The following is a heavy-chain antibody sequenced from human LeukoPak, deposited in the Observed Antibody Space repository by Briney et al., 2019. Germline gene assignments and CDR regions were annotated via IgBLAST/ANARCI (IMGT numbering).Heavy chain of an antibody. V-gene: IGHV1-2*02. CDR1: GYTFTGYY. CDR3: AVISRGYSCGQASGFDP. J-gene: IGHJ5*02. Sequence: GASVKVSCKASGYTFTGYYMHWVRQAPGQGLEWMGWINPNSGGTNYAQKFQGRVTMTRDTSISTAYMELSRLRSDDTAVYYCAVISRGYSCGQASGFDPWGQGTLVTVSS. CDR2: INPNSGGT. D-gene: IGHD5-18*01.